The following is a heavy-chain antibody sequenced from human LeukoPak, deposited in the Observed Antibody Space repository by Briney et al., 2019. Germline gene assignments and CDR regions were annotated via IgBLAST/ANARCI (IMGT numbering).Heavy chain of an antibody. CDR1: GFTFSSYS. D-gene: IGHD5-18*01. Sequence: GGSLRLSCAASGFTFSSYSMNWVRQAPGKGLVWVSRINSDVSSTTYADSVKGRFTISRDNAKNTLYLQMNSLRVEDTAVYYCTREGARGYSYGPLYFYYGMDVWGQGTTVTVSS. CDR2: INSDVSST. J-gene: IGHJ6*02. V-gene: IGHV3-74*01. CDR3: TREGARGYSYGPLYFYYGMDV.